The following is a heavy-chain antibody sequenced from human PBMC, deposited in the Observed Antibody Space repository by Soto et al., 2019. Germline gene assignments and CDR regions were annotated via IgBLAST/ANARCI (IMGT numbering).Heavy chain of an antibody. Sequence: EVQLLESGGGLVQPGGSLRLSCAASGFTFSSYAMSWVRQAPGKGLEWVSAISGSGGSKYYAYSVKGRFTISRDNSKNTRYLQMNSLRAEDTAVYYCAKMGRTDICFGELGKVDDCWGQGTLVTVSS. CDR1: GFTFSSYA. V-gene: IGHV3-23*01. D-gene: IGHD3-10*01. CDR3: AKMGRTDICFGELGKVDDC. CDR2: ISGSGGSK. J-gene: IGHJ4*02.